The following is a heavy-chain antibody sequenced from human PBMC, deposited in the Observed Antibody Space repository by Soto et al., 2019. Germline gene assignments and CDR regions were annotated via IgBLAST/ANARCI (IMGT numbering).Heavy chain of an antibody. CDR2: ISANNDHT. Sequence: QVQLVQSGAEVKKPGASVKVSCKASGYTLNTYGITWVRQAPGQGLEWMGWISANNDHTNYPQKLQGRVTMTTDSSTSTAYRELRGLTSDVSAVYYCARGTYFDYWGQGTLVTVSS. CDR1: GYTLNTYG. V-gene: IGHV1-18*01. CDR3: ARGTYFDY. J-gene: IGHJ4*02.